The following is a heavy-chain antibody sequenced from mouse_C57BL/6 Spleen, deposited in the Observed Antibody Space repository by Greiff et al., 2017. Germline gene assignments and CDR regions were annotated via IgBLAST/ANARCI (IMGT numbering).Heavy chain of an antibody. J-gene: IGHJ1*03. Sequence: VQLQQPGAELVKPGASVKLSCKASGYTFTSYWMHWVKQRPGRGLEWIGRIDPNSGGTKYNEKFKGKATLTVDKPSSTAYMQLSSLTSEDPAVYYCARGGVYDYDGYFDVWGTGTTVTVSS. CDR3: ARGGVYDYDGYFDV. CDR2: IDPNSGGT. D-gene: IGHD2-4*01. V-gene: IGHV1-72*01. CDR1: GYTFTSYW.